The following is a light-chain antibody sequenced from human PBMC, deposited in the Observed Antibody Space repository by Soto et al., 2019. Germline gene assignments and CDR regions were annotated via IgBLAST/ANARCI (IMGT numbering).Light chain of an antibody. V-gene: IGKV1-6*01. J-gene: IGKJ1*01. CDR2: GAS. CDR1: RDIGKD. Sequence: AIQLTQSPSSLSASVGDRVTITCRASRDIGKDLGWYQQKPGKAPKLLIFGASFLQSGVPSRFSGSGSGTDFTRTISSRQPEDFATYYCLQNYYSFRTFGQGTTVEIK. CDR3: LQNYYSFRT.